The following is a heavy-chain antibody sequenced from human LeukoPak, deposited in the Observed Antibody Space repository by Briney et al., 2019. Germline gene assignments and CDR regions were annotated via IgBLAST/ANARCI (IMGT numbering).Heavy chain of an antibody. D-gene: IGHD3-10*01. J-gene: IGHJ6*02. Sequence: GGSLRLSCAASGFTFSSYDMHWVRHATGKGLEWVSAIGTAGDTYYPGSVKGRFTISRENAKNSLYLQMNSLRAGDTAVYYCARGRFGEEYGMDVWGQGTTVTVSS. V-gene: IGHV3-13*01. CDR1: GFTFSSYD. CDR2: IGTAGDT. CDR3: ARGRFGEEYGMDV.